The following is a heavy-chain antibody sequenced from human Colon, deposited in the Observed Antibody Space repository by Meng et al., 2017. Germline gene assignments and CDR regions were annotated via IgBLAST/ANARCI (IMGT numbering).Heavy chain of an antibody. CDR3: ARNSAAGVDY. D-gene: IGHD6-13*01. Sequence: QGQLQESGPGLWKPSVTLPLSCAVSGGTISSWYWWSLVRQPPGKGLEWSGEIYNSGSTNYNPSLKSRVTISVDKSKNQFSLKLSSVTAADTAVYYCARNSAAGVDYWGQGTLVTVSS. CDR1: GGTISSWYW. V-gene: IGHV4-4*02. CDR2: IYNSGST. J-gene: IGHJ4*02.